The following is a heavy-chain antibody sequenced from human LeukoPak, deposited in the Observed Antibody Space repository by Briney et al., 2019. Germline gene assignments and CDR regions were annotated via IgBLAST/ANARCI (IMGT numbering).Heavy chain of an antibody. CDR1: GFTFRSYS. CDR3: ARVSRIAYSSSWSLDF. D-gene: IGHD6-13*01. CDR2: IYARNTYI. V-gene: IGHV3-21*01. Sequence: GGSLRLSCAGSGFTFRSYSMNWVRQAPGKGLEWVSSIYARNTYIYYTDSLKGRFTISRDDAKNSLYLQMNSLRAEDTAVYYCARVSRIAYSSSWSLDFWGQGTLVTVSS. J-gene: IGHJ4*02.